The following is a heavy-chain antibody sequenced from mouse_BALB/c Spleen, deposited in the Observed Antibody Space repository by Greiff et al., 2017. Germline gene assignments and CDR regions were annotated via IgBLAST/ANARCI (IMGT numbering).Heavy chain of an antibody. CDR1: GDSITSGY. D-gene: IGHD1-1*01. CDR2: ISYSGST. Sequence: VQLKESGPSLVKPSQTLSLTCSVTGDSITSGYWNWIRKFPGNKLEYMGYISYSGSTYYNPSLKSRISITRDTSKNQYYLQLNSVTTEDTATYYCARSGSSPYYAMDYWGQGTSVTVSS. V-gene: IGHV3-8*02. J-gene: IGHJ4*01. CDR3: ARSGSSPYYAMDY.